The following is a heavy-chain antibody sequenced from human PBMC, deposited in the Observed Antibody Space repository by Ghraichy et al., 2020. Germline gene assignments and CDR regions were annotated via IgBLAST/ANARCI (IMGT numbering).Heavy chain of an antibody. CDR1: GYTFTSYG. Sequence: ASVKVSCKASGYTFTSYGISWVRQAPGQGLEWMGWISAYNGNTNYAQKLQGRVTMTTDTSTSTAYMELRSLRSDDTAVYYCARDHLIVAAAGTNWFDPWGQGTLVTVSS. CDR2: ISAYNGNT. CDR3: ARDHLIVAAAGTNWFDP. D-gene: IGHD6-13*01. J-gene: IGHJ5*02. V-gene: IGHV1-18*01.